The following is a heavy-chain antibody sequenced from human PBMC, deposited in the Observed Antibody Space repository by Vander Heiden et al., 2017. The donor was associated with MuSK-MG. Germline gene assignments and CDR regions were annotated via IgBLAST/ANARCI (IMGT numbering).Heavy chain of an antibody. CDR1: GGSFSGYY. D-gene: IGHD3-10*01. CDR2: INHSGST. Sequence: QVQLQQWGAGLLKPSETLSLTCAVYGGSFSGYYWSWIRQPPGKGLEWIGEINHSGSTNYNPSLKSRVTISVDTSKNQFSLKLSSVTAADTAVYYCARARITMVRGATYGMDVWGQGTTVTVSS. J-gene: IGHJ6*02. CDR3: ARARITMVRGATYGMDV. V-gene: IGHV4-34*01.